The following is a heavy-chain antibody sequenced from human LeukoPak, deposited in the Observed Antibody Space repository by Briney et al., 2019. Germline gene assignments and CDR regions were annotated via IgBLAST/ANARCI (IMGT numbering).Heavy chain of an antibody. J-gene: IGHJ4*02. CDR3: AKDAGYFDWLSDY. CDR2: ISPTGTT. CDR1: GFTFSSYA. V-gene: IGHV3-23*01. Sequence: PGGSLRLSCAASGFTFSSYAMTWVRQAPGKGLEWVSSISPTGTTYYADSVKGRFTVSRDNSKNTLYLQMNSLRAEDTAVYYCAKDAGYFDWLSDYWGQGTLVTVSS. D-gene: IGHD3-9*01.